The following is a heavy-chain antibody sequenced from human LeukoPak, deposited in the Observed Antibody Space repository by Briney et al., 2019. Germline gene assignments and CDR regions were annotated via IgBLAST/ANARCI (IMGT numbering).Heavy chain of an antibody. CDR3: ARLYYDFPLYYFDY. Sequence: SETLSLTCAVYGGSFSGYYWSWIRQPPGKGREWIGEINHSGSTYYNPSLKSRVTISVDRSKNQFSLKLSSVTAADTAVYYCARLYYDFPLYYFDYWGQGTLVTVSS. J-gene: IGHJ4*02. CDR2: INHSGST. CDR1: GGSFSGYY. V-gene: IGHV4-34*01. D-gene: IGHD3-3*01.